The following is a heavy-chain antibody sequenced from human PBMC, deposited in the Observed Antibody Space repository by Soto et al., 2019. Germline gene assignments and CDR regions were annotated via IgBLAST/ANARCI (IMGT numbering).Heavy chain of an antibody. Sequence: QVQLVQSGAEVKKPGSSVKVSCKASGGTFSSYAISWVRQAPGQGLEWMGGIIPIFVTANYAQKFQGRVTIPVGEFTSTAYLGLRILNSEDTAVYYCARDCSITSCYIGADYDYGMDVWGQGTTVTVSS. V-gene: IGHV1-69*01. CDR3: ARDCSITSCYIGADYDYGMDV. CDR2: IIPIFVTA. J-gene: IGHJ6*01. CDR1: GGTFSSYA. D-gene: IGHD2-2*02.